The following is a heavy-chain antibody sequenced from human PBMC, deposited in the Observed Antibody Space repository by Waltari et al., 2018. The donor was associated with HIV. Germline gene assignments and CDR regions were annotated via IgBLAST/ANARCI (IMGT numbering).Heavy chain of an antibody. V-gene: IGHV1-8*01. CDR3: ARGGDHGDYP. J-gene: IGHJ5*02. D-gene: IGHD4-17*01. CDR2: MNPNEGNT. CDR1: GYTLASYE. Sequence: LQLVQSGTEVKKPGASVKVSCKSSGYTLASYEINWVRQATGQGLEWMGLMNPNEGNTGYAPKFQSRITTTRNTSIRTAYTEPSSLRSEDTAVYYCARGGDHGDYPWGQGTLVTVSS.